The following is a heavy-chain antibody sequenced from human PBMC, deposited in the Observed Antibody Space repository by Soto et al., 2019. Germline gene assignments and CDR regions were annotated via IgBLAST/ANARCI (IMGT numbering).Heavy chain of an antibody. CDR1: GYTFTSYG. Sequence: ASVKVSCKASGYTFTSYGISWVRQAPGQGLEWMGWISAYNGNTNYAQKLQGRVTMTTDTSTSTAYMELRSLRSDDTAVYYCARGHGDSYGYPDYCYGMDVWGQGTTVTVSS. V-gene: IGHV1-18*04. J-gene: IGHJ6*02. CDR2: ISAYNGNT. CDR3: ARGHGDSYGYPDYCYGMDV. D-gene: IGHD5-18*01.